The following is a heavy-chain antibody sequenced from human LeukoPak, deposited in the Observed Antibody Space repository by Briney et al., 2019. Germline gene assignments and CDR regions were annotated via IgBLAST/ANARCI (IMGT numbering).Heavy chain of an antibody. CDR1: GYSISSGSY. J-gene: IGHJ4*02. Sequence: SETLSLTCAVSGYSISSGSYWGWIRQPPGKGLEWIGSIYHSGSTYYNPSLKSRVTISVDTSKNQFSLKLSSVTAADTAVYYCARHVTVVVPAARIDYWGQGTLVTVSS. D-gene: IGHD2-2*01. CDR2: IYHSGST. V-gene: IGHV4-38-2*01. CDR3: ARHVTVVVPAARIDY.